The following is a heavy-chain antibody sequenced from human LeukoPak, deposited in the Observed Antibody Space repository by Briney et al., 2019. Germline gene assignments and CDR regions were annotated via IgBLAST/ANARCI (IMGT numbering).Heavy chain of an antibody. CDR2: IYPDDSDT. J-gene: IGHJ4*02. Sequence: GESLKISCKASGYNFTNYWIGWVRQMPGKGLEWMGIIYPDDSDTRYSPSFQGQVTISADKSISTAYLQWSILKASDTAMYYCARHHGQVPDYWGQGTLVTVSS. CDR1: GYNFTNYW. V-gene: IGHV5-51*01. CDR3: ARHHGQVPDY.